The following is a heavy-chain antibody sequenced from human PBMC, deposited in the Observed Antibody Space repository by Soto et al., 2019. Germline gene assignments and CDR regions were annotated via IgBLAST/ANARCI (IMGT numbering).Heavy chain of an antibody. J-gene: IGHJ4*02. V-gene: IGHV4-39*01. CDR3: ERREAKDSNYLSRNDY. Sequence: QLQLQESGPGLVKPSETLSLTCTVSGGSISSSSYYWGWIRQPPGKGLEWIGSIYYSGSTYYNPSLKSRVTISVDTSKKQFSLKLSSVTAADTAVYYCERREAKDSNYLSRNDYWGQGTLVTVSS. CDR1: GGSISSSSYY. CDR2: IYYSGST. D-gene: IGHD4-4*01.